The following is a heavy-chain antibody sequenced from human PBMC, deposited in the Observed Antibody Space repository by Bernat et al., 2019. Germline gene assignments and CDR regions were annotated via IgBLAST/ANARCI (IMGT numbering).Heavy chain of an antibody. Sequence: EVQLVESGGGLVQPGGSLRLSCAASGFTVISNYMSWVRQAPGKGLEWVSVIYSGGTTYYADSVKGRFTISRDNSKNTLYLQMNSLRVEDTAVYYCATKITIGIWGQGTMVTVSS. CDR3: ATKITIGI. CDR2: IYSGGTT. J-gene: IGHJ3*02. D-gene: IGHD3-10*01. V-gene: IGHV3-66*01. CDR1: GFTVISNY.